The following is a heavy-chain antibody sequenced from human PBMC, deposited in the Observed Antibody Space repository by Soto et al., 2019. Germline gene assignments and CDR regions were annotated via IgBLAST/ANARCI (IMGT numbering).Heavy chain of an antibody. CDR3: ARLGYDFWSGYYTPSLVYYFDY. V-gene: IGHV4-34*01. CDR1: GGSFSGYY. D-gene: IGHD3-3*01. J-gene: IGHJ4*02. CDR2: INHSGST. Sequence: SETLSLTCAVYGGSFSGYYWSWIRQPPGKGLEWIGEINHSGSTNYNPSLKSRVTISVDTSKNQFSLNLSSVTAADTAVYYCARLGYDFWSGYYTPSLVYYFDYWGQGTLVTVSS.